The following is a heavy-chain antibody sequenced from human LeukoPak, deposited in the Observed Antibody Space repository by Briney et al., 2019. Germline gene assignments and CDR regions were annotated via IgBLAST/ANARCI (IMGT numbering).Heavy chain of an antibody. D-gene: IGHD3-10*01. V-gene: IGHV3-48*03. Sequence: GGSLRLSCAASGFILSSYEMNWVRQAPGRGLEWVSYISSSGSTIYYADSVKGRFTISRDNDKNSLYLQMNSLRAEDTAVYYCARGVPKTSYYYYYMDVWGKGTTVSVCS. J-gene: IGHJ6*03. CDR3: ARGVPKTSYYYYYMDV. CDR1: GFILSSYE. CDR2: ISSSGSTI.